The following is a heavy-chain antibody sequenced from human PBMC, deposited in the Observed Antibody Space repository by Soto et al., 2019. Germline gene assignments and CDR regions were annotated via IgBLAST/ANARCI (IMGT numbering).Heavy chain of an antibody. J-gene: IGHJ6*02. CDR1: GFTFSSYA. V-gene: IGHV3-23*01. CDR2: ISGSGGST. CDR3: AKDQRSFIDYVWWSYRGGYYYGMDV. D-gene: IGHD3-16*02. Sequence: EVQLLESGGGLVQPGGSLRLSCAASGFTFSSYAMSWVRQAPGKGLEWVSAISGSGGSTYYADSVKGRFTISRDNSKNTLCLQMNSLSAEDTAVYYCAKDQRSFIDYVWWSYRGGYYYGMDVWGQGTTVTVSS.